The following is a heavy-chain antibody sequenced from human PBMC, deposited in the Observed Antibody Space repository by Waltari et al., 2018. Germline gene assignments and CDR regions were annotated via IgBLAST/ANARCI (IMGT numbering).Heavy chain of an antibody. CDR3: ARGLEYLSDEGADGWFDP. V-gene: IGHV1-8*01. D-gene: IGHD6-6*01. CDR1: GYTFTSYD. CDR2: MNPNSGNT. Sequence: QVQLVQSGAEVKKPGASVKASCKASGYTFTSYDINWVRQAPGQGLEWMGWMNPNSGNTGYAQKFQGRVTMTRNTSISTAYMELSSLRSEDTAVYYCARGLEYLSDEGADGWFDPWGQGTLVTVSS. J-gene: IGHJ5*02.